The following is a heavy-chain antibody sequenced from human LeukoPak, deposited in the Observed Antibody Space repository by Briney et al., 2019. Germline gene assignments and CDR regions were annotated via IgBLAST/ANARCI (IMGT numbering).Heavy chain of an antibody. CDR3: ARATGRVVRGVTWRYFHY. D-gene: IGHD3-10*01. CDR2: ISTYNGNT. Sequence: GASVKVSCKASGYTFTNYGISWVRQAPGQGLEWMGWISTYNGNTHYTQKLQGRVNMTTDTSTSTAYMELRSLRSDDTAVYYCARATGRVVRGVTWRYFHYWGQGTLVTVSS. CDR1: GYTFTNYG. J-gene: IGHJ4*02. V-gene: IGHV1-18*01.